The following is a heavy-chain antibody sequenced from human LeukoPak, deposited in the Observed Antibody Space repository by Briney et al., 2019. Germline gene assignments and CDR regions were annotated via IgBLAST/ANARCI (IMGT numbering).Heavy chain of an antibody. CDR1: GFTVSSNY. CDR2: IYSGGST. Sequence: PGGSLRLSCAASGFTVSSNYMSWVRQAPGKGLEWVSVIYSGGSTYYADSVKGRFTISRDNSKNSLYLQMNSLRTEDTALYYCAKGGIAADGPDYFDFWGQGTLVTVSS. V-gene: IGHV3-53*05. J-gene: IGHJ4*02. D-gene: IGHD6-13*01. CDR3: AKGGIAADGPDYFDF.